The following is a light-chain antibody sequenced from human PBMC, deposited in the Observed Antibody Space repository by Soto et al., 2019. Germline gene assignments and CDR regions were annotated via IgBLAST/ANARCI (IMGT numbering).Light chain of an antibody. CDR1: QGISNY. V-gene: IGKV1-27*01. CDR2: AAS. CDR3: PKYNSPGFT. J-gene: IGKJ3*01. Sequence: DIQMTQSPSSLSASVGDRVTITCRASQGISNYLAWYQQKPGKVPKLLIYAASTLQSGVPSRFSGSGSGTDFNLTISSLQPEDVATYYCPKYNSPGFTFGPGTKVDIK.